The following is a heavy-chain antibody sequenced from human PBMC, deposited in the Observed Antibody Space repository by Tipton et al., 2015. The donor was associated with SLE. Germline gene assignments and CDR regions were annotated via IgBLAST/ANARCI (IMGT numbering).Heavy chain of an antibody. D-gene: IGHD3-10*01. CDR2: IWYDGTNK. J-gene: IGHJ3*02. V-gene: IGHV3-33*01. CDR3: ARRNSESGAFDM. CDR1: GFTFSNFG. Sequence: SLRLSCAASGFTFSNFGMHWVRQAPGKGLEWVAVIWYDGTNKLYADSVKGRFTISRDNSKNTLYLQMNSLRAEDTAVYYCARRNSESGAFDMWGQGTLVTVSS.